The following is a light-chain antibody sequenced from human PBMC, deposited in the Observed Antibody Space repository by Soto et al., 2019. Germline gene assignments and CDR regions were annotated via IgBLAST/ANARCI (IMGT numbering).Light chain of an antibody. CDR3: QQFGGSPQT. CDR1: QSVSNY. V-gene: IGKV3-20*01. CDR2: GAS. J-gene: IGKJ1*01. Sequence: EIVLTQSPGTLSSSPGERATLSCRASQSVSNYLVWYQQKPGQAPRLLIYGASSRATGIPDRFSGSGSGTDFTLTISRLEPEDFAVYYCQQFGGSPQTFGQGTKVDIK.